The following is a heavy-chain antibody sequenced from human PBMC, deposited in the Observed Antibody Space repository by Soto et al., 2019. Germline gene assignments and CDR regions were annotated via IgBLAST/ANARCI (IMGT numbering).Heavy chain of an antibody. CDR2: ISHAGSDI. J-gene: IGHJ4*02. V-gene: IGHV3-30*18. Sequence: QVQLVESGGGVVHPGRSVRLSCVGSGFRFSSFGMDWVRQAPGKGLEWVAAISHAGSDISYRDSVKGRFTISREKSKETLNVQVDGRRAEDTGLYYGAKESLDYYDLGGFCAPAYDYWGQGTPVSVS. CDR3: AKESLDYYDLGGFCAPAYDY. CDR1: GFRFSSFG. D-gene: IGHD3-10*01.